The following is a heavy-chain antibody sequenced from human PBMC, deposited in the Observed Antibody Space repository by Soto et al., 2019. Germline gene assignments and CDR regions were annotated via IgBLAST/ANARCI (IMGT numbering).Heavy chain of an antibody. CDR1: GGSISSGGYY. J-gene: IGHJ4*02. CDR2: IYYSGST. Sequence: QVQLQESGPGLVKPSQTLSLTCTVSGGSISSGGYYWSWIRQHTGKGLEWIGYIYYSGSTYYNPSLKSRVTISVDPSKNQFSLKLSSVTAAVTAVSYCAGYSNYGFRDYWGQGTLATVSS. D-gene: IGHD4-4*01. V-gene: IGHV4-31*03. CDR3: AGYSNYGFRDY.